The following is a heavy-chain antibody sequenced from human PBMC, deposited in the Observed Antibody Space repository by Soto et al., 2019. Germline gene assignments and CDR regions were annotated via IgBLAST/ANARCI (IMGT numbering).Heavy chain of an antibody. CDR3: ESGASRWYPYFFDS. CDR1: EGTFNSYA. CDR2: IIPYYNTL. V-gene: IGHV1-69*01. Sequence: QAQVVQSGAEVRKPGSSVKLSCKASEGTFNSYAIAWVRQAPGQGLEWMGGIIPYYNTLNYAQKFQDRVTITADDSPNTVYMELSSLRSDDTAVYFCESGASRWYPYFFDSWAQGTLVTVSS. D-gene: IGHD6-13*01. J-gene: IGHJ4*02.